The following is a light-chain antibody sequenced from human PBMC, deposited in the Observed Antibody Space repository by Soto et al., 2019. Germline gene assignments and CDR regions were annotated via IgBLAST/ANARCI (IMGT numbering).Light chain of an antibody. CDR1: QSVSSSY. V-gene: IGKV3-20*01. Sequence: EIVLTQSPGTLSLSPGERATLSCRASQSVSSSYLAWYQQKPGQAPRLLIYGASSRATGIPDRFSGSGSGTAFTLTISRLEPEDFAVYYCQQFGSSPSMYTFGQGTNLEI. J-gene: IGKJ2*01. CDR3: QQFGSSPSMYT. CDR2: GAS.